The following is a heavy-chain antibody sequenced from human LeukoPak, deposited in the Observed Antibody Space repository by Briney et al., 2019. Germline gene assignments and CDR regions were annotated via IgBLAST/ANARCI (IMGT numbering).Heavy chain of an antibody. J-gene: IGHJ4*02. V-gene: IGHV3-23*01. CDR2: VSAGGIT. CDR3: AKRLYLEELPGSFFDD. CDR1: GFTFDNYA. Sequence: PGGSLRLSCAASGFTFDNYAMSWVRQVPGKGLEWVSAVSAGGITHYGDSVRGRFTVSRDNSRNTLYLEMDNLRVEDTAVYYCAKRLYLEELPGSFFDDWGQGTLVTVSS. D-gene: IGHD1/OR15-1a*01.